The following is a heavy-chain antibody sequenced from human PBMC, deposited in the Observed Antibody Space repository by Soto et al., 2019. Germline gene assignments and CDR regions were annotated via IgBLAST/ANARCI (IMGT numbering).Heavy chain of an antibody. V-gene: IGHV4-34*01. J-gene: IGHJ3*02. CDR1: GGLVTSSSYY. Sequence: QVQLQQWGAGLLKPSETLSLTCAVYGGLVTSSSYYWSWVRQPPGKGLEWIGEMSHSGGTHFNPSLKSRVTISVDTSKNQFTLKMNSVTAADTALYYCARVERGTATTVVDAFDIWGPGTMVTVSS. D-gene: IGHD1-1*01. CDR3: ARVERGTATTVVDAFDI. CDR2: MSHSGGT.